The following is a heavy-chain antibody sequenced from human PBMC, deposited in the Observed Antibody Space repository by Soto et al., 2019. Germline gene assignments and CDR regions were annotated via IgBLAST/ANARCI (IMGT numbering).Heavy chain of an antibody. Sequence: PSETLSLTCTVSGGSITSNAYYWGWIRQPPGKGLEWLGYIYYSGSASYNPSLKSRVTMSVDTSKNQFSLKLSSVTAADTAVYYCARVASGPGQLTQTYTGGMDVWGQGTTVTVSS. CDR1: GGSITSNAYY. J-gene: IGHJ6*02. CDR3: ARVASGPGQLTQTYTGGMDV. CDR2: IYYSGSA. V-gene: IGHV4-39*01. D-gene: IGHD3-16*01.